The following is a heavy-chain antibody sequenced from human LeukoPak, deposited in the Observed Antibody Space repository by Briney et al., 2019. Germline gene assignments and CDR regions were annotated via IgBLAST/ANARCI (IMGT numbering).Heavy chain of an antibody. CDR2: ISGSGGST. V-gene: IGHV3-23*01. CDR1: GFTFSSYA. J-gene: IGHJ4*02. D-gene: IGHD3-3*01. CDR3: AKDSGLNYDFWSGYYVQPDSFDY. Sequence: PGGSLRLSCAASGFTFSSYAMSWVRQAPGKGLEWVSAISGSGGSTYYADSVKGRFTISRDNPKNTLYLQMNSLRAEDTAVYYCAKDSGLNYDFWSGYYVQPDSFDYWGQGTLVTVSS.